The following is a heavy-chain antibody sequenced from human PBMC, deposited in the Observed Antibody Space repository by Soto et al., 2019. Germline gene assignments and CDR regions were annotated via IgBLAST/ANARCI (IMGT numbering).Heavy chain of an antibody. D-gene: IGHD5-12*01. CDR2: IYYSGST. Sequence: SETLSLTCAVSGGSISSGGYSWSWIRQPPGKGLEWIGYIYYSGSTNYNPSLKSRVTISVDTSKNQFSLKLSSVTAADTAVYYCARGPERESPSGAGYSGYDCPFFDYWGQGTLVTVSS. V-gene: IGHV4-61*08. CDR3: ARGPERESPSGAGYSGYDCPFFDY. J-gene: IGHJ4*02. CDR1: GGSISSGGYS.